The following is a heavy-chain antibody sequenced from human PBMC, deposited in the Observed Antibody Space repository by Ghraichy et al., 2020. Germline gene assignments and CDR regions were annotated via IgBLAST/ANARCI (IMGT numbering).Heavy chain of an antibody. CDR1: GYTFTGYY. J-gene: IGHJ4*02. V-gene: IGHV1-2*02. Sequence: ASVKVSCKASGYTFTGYYMHWVRQAPGQGLEWMGCINPNSGGTNYAQKFHGRVTMTRDTSISTAYMELSRLRSDDTAVYYCARVASYDFWSGYYLTIDYWGQGTLVTVSS. D-gene: IGHD3-3*01. CDR3: ARVASYDFWSGYYLTIDY. CDR2: INPNSGGT.